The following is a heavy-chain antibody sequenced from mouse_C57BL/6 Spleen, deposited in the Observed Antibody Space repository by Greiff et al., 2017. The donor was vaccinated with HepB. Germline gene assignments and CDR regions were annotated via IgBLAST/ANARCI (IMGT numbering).Heavy chain of an antibody. CDR2: FYPGSGSI. D-gene: IGHD2-5*01. J-gene: IGHJ1*03. V-gene: IGHV1-62-2*01. CDR1: GYTFTEYT. CDR3: ARHEDSGYSNPYWDFEV. Sequence: VQLQQSGAELVKPGASVKLSCKASGYTFTEYTIHWVKQRSGQGLEWIGWFYPGSGSIKYNEKFKDKATLTADKSSSTVYMELRRLTSEDSAVYFCARHEDSGYSNPYWDFEVWGTGTTVTVSS.